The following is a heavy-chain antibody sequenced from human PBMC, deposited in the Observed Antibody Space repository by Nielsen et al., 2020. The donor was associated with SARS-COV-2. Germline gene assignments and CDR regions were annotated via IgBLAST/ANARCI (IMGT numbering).Heavy chain of an antibody. CDR3: ARDRDIDYFDS. Sequence: SCAASGFTFSDHYMSWIRQPPGRGLEWVSYICSSGGITNYADSVTGRFTISRDNAKNSLFLQMNSLRAEDTGIYYCARDRDIDYFDSWGQGTLVTVSS. CDR1: GFTFSDHY. V-gene: IGHV3-11*01. J-gene: IGHJ4*02. CDR2: ICSSGGIT.